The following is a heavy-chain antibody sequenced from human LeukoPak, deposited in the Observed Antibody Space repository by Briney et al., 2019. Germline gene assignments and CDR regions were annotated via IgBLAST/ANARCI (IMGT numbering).Heavy chain of an antibody. CDR2: IIPIFGTA. Sequence: ASVKVSCKASGGTFSSYATSWVRQAPGQGLEWMGGIIPIFGTANYAQKFQGRVTITTDESTSTAYMELSSLRSEDTAVYYCARERGYSGYDAKNAFDIWGQGTMVTVSS. CDR1: GGTFSSYA. J-gene: IGHJ3*02. V-gene: IGHV1-69*05. CDR3: ARERGYSGYDAKNAFDI. D-gene: IGHD5-12*01.